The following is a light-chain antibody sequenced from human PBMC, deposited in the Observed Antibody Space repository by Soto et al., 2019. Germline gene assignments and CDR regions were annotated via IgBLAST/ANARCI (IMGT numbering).Light chain of an antibody. J-gene: IGKJ1*01. CDR3: QQRSNWPGT. CDR1: QSVSST. CDR2: DVS. Sequence: EIVLTQSPATLSLSPGERATLSCRASQSVSSTLAWYQQKPGQAPRLLIYDVSNRATDIPARFSGSGSGRDFTLTISRLEPEDFAVYYCQQRSNWPGTFGQGTKVDIK. V-gene: IGKV3-11*02.